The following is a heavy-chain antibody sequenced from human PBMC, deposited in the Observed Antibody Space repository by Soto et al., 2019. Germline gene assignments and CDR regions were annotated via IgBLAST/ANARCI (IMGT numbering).Heavy chain of an antibody. CDR1: GGYISSGCYS. V-gene: IGHV4-30-2*06. Sequence: SETLSLTCAVSGGYISSGCYSWNWIRQLPGKGLEWIGYIYHSGGTLYNPSLKSRVTISVDRSKNQFSLKLSSVTAADTAVYYCARVPGPWGQGTLVTVSS. CDR3: ARVPGP. J-gene: IGHJ5*02. CDR2: IYHSGGT.